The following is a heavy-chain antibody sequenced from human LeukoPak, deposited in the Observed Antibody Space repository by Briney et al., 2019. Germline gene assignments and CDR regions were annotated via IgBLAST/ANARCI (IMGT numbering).Heavy chain of an antibody. J-gene: IGHJ4*02. CDR1: GGSFSGYY. Sequence: SETLSLTCAVYGGSFSGYYWSWIRQPPGKGLEWIGEINHSGSTNYNPSLKSRVTISVDTSKNQYSLKLSSVTAADTAAYYCARRSSRGIAARPIDYWGQGTLVTVSS. CDR2: INHSGST. D-gene: IGHD6-6*01. V-gene: IGHV4-34*01. CDR3: ARRSSRGIAARPIDY.